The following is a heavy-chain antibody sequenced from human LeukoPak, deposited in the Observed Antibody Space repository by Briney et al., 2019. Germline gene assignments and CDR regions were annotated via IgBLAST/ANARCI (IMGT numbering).Heavy chain of an antibody. D-gene: IGHD2-15*01. J-gene: IGHJ4*02. CDR2: IIPILGIA. V-gene: IGHV1-69*04. CDR3: ASCVRNVRYCSGGSLLVDY. Sequence: GSSVKVSCKASGGTFSSYAISWVRQAPGQGLEWMGRIIPILGIANYAQKFQGRVTITADKSTSTAYMELSSLRSEDTAVYYCASCVRNVRYCSGGSLLVDYWGQGTLVTVSS. CDR1: GGTFSSYA.